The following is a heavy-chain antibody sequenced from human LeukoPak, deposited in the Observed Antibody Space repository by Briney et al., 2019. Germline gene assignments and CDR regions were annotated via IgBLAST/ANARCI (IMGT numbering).Heavy chain of an antibody. J-gene: IGHJ4*02. Sequence: GGSXRLXCAASGFTFSSYSMNWVRQAPGKGLEWVSSISSSSSYIYYADSVKGRFTISRDNAKTSLYLQMNSLRADDTAVYYCAKRYCTGASCSFFDYWGQGTLVTVSS. V-gene: IGHV3-21*04. CDR3: AKRYCTGASCSFFDY. D-gene: IGHD2-15*01. CDR1: GFTFSSYS. CDR2: ISSSSSYI.